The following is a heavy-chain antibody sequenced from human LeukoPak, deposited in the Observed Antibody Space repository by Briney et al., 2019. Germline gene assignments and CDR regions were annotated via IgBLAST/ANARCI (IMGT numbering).Heavy chain of an antibody. CDR3: ARDIYGSGSYYAY. Sequence: GGSLRLSCAASGFTFSSYSMNWVRQAPGKGLEWVSSTSSSSSYIYYADSVKGRFTISRDNAKNSLYLQMNSLRAEDTAVYYCARDIYGSGSYYAYWGQGTLVTVSS. J-gene: IGHJ4*02. CDR2: TSSSSSYI. V-gene: IGHV3-21*04. CDR1: GFTFSSYS. D-gene: IGHD3-10*01.